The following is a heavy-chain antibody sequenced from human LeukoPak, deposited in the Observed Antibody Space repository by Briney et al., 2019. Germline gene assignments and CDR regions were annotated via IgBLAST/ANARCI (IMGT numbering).Heavy chain of an antibody. D-gene: IGHD3-16*01. V-gene: IGHV4-34*01. Sequence: SGTLSLTCAVYGGSLSGYYWSWIRQPPGKGLEWIGEINHSGSTNYNLSPKSPVTISVDTSKNQFSLKLSSVTAADTAVYYCSRGVTDPNWGQGTLVTVSS. CDR1: GGSLSGYY. CDR2: INHSGST. CDR3: SRGVTDPN. J-gene: IGHJ4*02.